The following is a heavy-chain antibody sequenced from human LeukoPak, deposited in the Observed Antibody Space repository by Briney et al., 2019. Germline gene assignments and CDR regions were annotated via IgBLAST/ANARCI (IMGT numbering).Heavy chain of an antibody. CDR1: GYTFSDFY. J-gene: IGHJ4*02. CDR2: ITPKSGDT. D-gene: IGHD3-3*02. Sequence: VASVKVSWKASGYTFSDFYIHWVRQAPGQGLEYVGWITPKSGDTYSPQRFQGRVTMTRDASISTAYMELSSLRSDDTAVYFCARVRLADERAWAYWGQGTLVTVSS. CDR3: ARVRLADERAWAY. V-gene: IGHV1-2*02.